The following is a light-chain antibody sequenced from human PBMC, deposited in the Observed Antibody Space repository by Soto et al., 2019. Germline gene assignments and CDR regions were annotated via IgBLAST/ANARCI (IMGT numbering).Light chain of an antibody. J-gene: IGKJ2*01. Sequence: EIVMTQSPATLSVSPGERAIVSCRASQSIRDNLAWYQQTPGRAPRLLIYGASIRATGVPARFSGSGSGTKFTLTISSLQSEDFAVYYCQQYDYWPPYTFGQGTKVEI. CDR1: QSIRDN. CDR2: GAS. V-gene: IGKV3-15*01. CDR3: QQYDYWPPYT.